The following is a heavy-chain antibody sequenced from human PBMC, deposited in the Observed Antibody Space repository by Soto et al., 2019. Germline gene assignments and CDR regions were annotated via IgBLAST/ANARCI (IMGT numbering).Heavy chain of an antibody. J-gene: IGHJ5*02. CDR3: ARAGLYYDILTGYYHTNWFDP. Sequence: ASVKVSCKASGYTFTSYGISRVRQAPGQGLEWMGWISAYNGNTNYAQKLQGRVTMTKDTSTSTAYMELRSLRSDDTAVYYCARAGLYYDILTGYYHTNWFDPWGQGTLVTVSS. V-gene: IGHV1-18*01. D-gene: IGHD3-9*01. CDR2: ISAYNGNT. CDR1: GYTFTSYG.